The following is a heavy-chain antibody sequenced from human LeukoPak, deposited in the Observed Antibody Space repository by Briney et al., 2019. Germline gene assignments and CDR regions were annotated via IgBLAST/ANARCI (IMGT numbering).Heavy chain of an antibody. Sequence: PSETLSLTCTVSGGSISSYYWSWIRQPAGKGLEWIGRIYSSGSTNYNPSLKSRVTMSVDTSKNQFSLKLSSVTAADTAVYYCARDSSLDCSGGSCYSSDAFDIWGQGTMVTVSS. J-gene: IGHJ3*02. CDR1: GGSISSYY. D-gene: IGHD2-15*01. CDR3: ARDSSLDCSGGSCYSSDAFDI. V-gene: IGHV4-4*07. CDR2: IYSSGST.